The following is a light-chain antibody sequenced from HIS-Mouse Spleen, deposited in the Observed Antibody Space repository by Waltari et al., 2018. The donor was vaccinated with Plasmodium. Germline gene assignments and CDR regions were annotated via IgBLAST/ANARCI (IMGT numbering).Light chain of an antibody. J-gene: IGKJ1*01. CDR3: QQSYSTWT. Sequence: DIQMTQSPSSLSASVGDRVPITCRATQSMSSYLNWYQHKPGKAPKLLIYAASSLQSGVPSRFSGSGSGTDFTLSISSLQPEDFATYYCQQSYSTWTFGQGTKVEIK. CDR2: AAS. V-gene: IGKV1-39*01. CDR1: QSMSSY.